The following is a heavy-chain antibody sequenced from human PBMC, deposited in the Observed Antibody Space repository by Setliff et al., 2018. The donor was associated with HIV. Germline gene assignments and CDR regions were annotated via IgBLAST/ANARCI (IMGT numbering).Heavy chain of an antibody. CDR3: ARKLRPGHGVDV. CDR1: GFTFSSHW. J-gene: IGHJ6*02. V-gene: IGHV3-74*03. D-gene: IGHD3-10*01. CDR2: INNDGRKT. Sequence: PGGSLRLSCAASGFTFSSHWMHWVRQAPGKGLVWVSHINNDGRKTTYADSVKGRFTVSRDNAKNTLYLQMNSLRAEDTAVYYCARKLRPGHGVDVWGQGTTVTVSS.